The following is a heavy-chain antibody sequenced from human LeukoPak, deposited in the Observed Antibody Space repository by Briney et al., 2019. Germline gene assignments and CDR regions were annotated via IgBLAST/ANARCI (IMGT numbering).Heavy chain of an antibody. V-gene: IGHV4-38-2*02. J-gene: IGHJ4*02. CDR1: GYSISRGYS. D-gene: IGHD4-17*01. CDR2: MYYSGST. CDR3: VRGFDYAFYD. Sequence: SETLSLTCTVSGYSISRGYSWGWIRQPPGKGLEWVGFMYYSGSTHYNPSLKSRITILLDTSKNQFSLNLSSVTAADTAVYYCVRGFDYAFYDWGQGTLVTVSS.